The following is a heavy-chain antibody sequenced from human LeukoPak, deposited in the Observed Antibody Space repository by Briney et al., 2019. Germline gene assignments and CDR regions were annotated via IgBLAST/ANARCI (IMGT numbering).Heavy chain of an antibody. D-gene: IGHD3-22*01. CDR1: GYTFTNYA. Sequence: GASVTVSCKASGYTFTNYAISWVRQAPGQGLEGMGWISAYNGDTMYAQNLQGRVTMTTDTSTSTAYMELGSLRSDDTAVYYCARERVRYYDSSGYLAYWGQGTLVTVSS. CDR2: ISAYNGDT. J-gene: IGHJ4*02. V-gene: IGHV1-18*01. CDR3: ARERVRYYDSSGYLAY.